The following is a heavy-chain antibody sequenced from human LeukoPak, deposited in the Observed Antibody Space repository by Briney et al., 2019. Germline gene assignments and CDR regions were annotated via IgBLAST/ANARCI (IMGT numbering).Heavy chain of an antibody. CDR2: IYPGDSDT. J-gene: IGHJ4*02. D-gene: IGHD6-13*01. V-gene: IGHV5-51*01. Sequence: GESLKISCKGSGYSFTSYWIGWVRQMPGKGLEWMGIIYPGDSDTRYSPSLQGQVTISADKSISTAYLQWSSLKASDTAMYYCARFPSGGSSWFPFDYWGQGTLVTVSS. CDR1: GYSFTSYW. CDR3: ARFPSGGSSWFPFDY.